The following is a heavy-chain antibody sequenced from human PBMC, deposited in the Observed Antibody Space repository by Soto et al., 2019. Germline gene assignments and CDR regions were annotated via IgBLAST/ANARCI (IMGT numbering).Heavy chain of an antibody. Sequence: EVQLVESGGGLVQPGRSLRLSFTASGFTFGDYAMSWFRQAPGKGLEWVSFIRSKSDGGTTEYAASVEGRLTSSRDDSKDIAYLQMNSLQIEDTAVYYRTRWKGRYSDFWGQGTLVTVSS. J-gene: IGHJ4*02. V-gene: IGHV3-49*03. CDR2: IRSKSDGGTT. CDR3: TRWKGRYSDF. D-gene: IGHD1-1*01. CDR1: GFTFGDYA.